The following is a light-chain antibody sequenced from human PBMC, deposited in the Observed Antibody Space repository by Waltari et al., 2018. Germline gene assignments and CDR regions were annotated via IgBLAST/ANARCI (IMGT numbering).Light chain of an antibody. Sequence: QSALTQPASVSGSPGQSIPISCPGTSSDVGGYNYVSWYQQHPGKAPKLMIYDVSNRPSGVSNRFSGSKSGNTASLTISGLQAEDEADYYCSSYTSSSTLKVFGGGTKLTVL. V-gene: IGLV2-14*03. CDR3: SSYTSSSTLKV. CDR1: SSDVGGYNY. CDR2: DVS. J-gene: IGLJ3*02.